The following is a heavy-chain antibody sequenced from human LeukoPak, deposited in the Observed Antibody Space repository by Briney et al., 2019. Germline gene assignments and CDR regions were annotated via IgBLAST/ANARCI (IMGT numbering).Heavy chain of an antibody. D-gene: IGHD3-10*01. CDR3: ARQTYYYGSGSYGYFDY. CDR2: IYWDDDK. Sequence: SGPTLVKPTQTLTLTCTFSGFSLSTSGVGVGWIRQPPGKALEWLALIYWDDDKRYSPSLKSRLTITKDTSKNQVVLTMTNMDPVDTATYYCARQTYYYGSGSYGYFDYWGQGTLVTVSS. V-gene: IGHV2-5*02. CDR1: GFSLSTSGVG. J-gene: IGHJ4*02.